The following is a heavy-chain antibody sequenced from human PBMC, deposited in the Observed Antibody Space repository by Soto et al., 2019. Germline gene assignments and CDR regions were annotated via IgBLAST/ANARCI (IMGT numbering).Heavy chain of an antibody. CDR1: GGSISSYY. J-gene: IGHJ5*02. D-gene: IGHD3-3*01. Sequence: QVQLQESGPGLVKPSETLSLTCTVSGGSISSYYWSWIRQPPGKGLEWIGYIYYSGSTNYNPSLTSRVTISVDTSKNQFSLKLSSVTAADTAVYYCARANYDFWSGFHERGRNWFDPWGQGTLVTVSS. V-gene: IGHV4-59*01. CDR3: ARANYDFWSGFHERGRNWFDP. CDR2: IYYSGST.